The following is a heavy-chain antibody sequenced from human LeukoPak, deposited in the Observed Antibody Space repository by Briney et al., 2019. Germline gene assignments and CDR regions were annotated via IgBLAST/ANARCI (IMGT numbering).Heavy chain of an antibody. CDR1: GDSISSYC. J-gene: IGHJ6*03. V-gene: IGHV4-59*01. D-gene: IGHD3-16*01. Sequence: PSETLSLTCTVSGDSISSYCWSWIRQPPGKGLEWSGYIYYTGSTNYNPSLKSRVTISVDTSKNQFSLKLSSVTAADTALYYCARSWGVGYHYMDVWGKGTTVTVSS. CDR2: IYYTGST. CDR3: ARSWGVGYHYMDV.